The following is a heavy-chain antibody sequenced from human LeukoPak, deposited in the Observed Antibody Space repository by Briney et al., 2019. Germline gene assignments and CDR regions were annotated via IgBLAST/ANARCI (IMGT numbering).Heavy chain of an antibody. CDR2: ISSSSSYI. J-gene: IGHJ5*02. Sequence: PGGSLRLSCAASGFTFSSYSMNWVRQARGKGLEWVSSISSSSSYIYYADSVKGRFTISRDNAKNSLYLQMNSLRAEDTAVYYCAREDDYDHWFDPWGQGTLVTVSS. CDR1: GFTFSSYS. V-gene: IGHV3-21*01. CDR3: AREDDYDHWFDP. D-gene: IGHD3-22*01.